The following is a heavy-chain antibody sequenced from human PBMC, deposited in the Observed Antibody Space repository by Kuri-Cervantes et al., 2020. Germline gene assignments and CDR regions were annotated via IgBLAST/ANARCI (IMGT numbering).Heavy chain of an antibody. Sequence: GESLKISCAASGITVSSNYMSWVRQAPGKGLEWVGFIRSKAYGGTTEYAASVKGRFTISRDDSKSIAYLQMNSLKTEDTAVYYCTRYKWELLSTFDYWGQGTLVTVSS. D-gene: IGHD1-26*01. V-gene: IGHV3-49*04. J-gene: IGHJ4*02. CDR3: TRYKWELLSTFDY. CDR2: IRSKAYGGTT. CDR1: GITVSSNY.